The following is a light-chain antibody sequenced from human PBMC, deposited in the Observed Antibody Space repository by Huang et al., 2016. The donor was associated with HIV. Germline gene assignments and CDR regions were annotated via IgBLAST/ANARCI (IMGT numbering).Light chain of an antibody. J-gene: IGKJ4*01. CDR3: QQRINLGT. CDR1: QSVSSY. CDR2: DAS. V-gene: IGKV3-11*01. Sequence: PGERATLSCRASQSVSSYLAWYQQKPGQAPRLLIYDASNRATGIPARFSGSGSGTDFTLTISSLEPEDFAVYYCQQRINLGTFGGGTKVEIK.